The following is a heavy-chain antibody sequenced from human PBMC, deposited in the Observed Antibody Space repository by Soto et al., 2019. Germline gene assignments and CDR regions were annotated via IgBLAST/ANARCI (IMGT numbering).Heavy chain of an antibody. J-gene: IGHJ4*02. V-gene: IGHV4-59*12. D-gene: IGHD2-2*01. CDR3: ANSGYCTRTSCYSFDY. Sequence: TSETLSLTCTVSGGSITSFYWSWIRQPPGKGLEWIGYFSHSGNTNYNPSLKSRVSISVDTSKNQFSLNLSSVTAADTAVYYCANSGYCTRTSCYSFDYWGQGTLVTVPQ. CDR1: GGSITSFY. CDR2: FSHSGNT.